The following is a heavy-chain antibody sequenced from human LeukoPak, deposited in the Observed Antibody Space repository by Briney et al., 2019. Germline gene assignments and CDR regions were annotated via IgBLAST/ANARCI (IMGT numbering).Heavy chain of an antibody. CDR1: GGSISSSSHY. V-gene: IGHV4-61*02. CDR2: IYTSGST. D-gene: IGHD3-22*01. CDR3: ARDKAYYYDSSGYFTRWFDP. Sequence: SETLSLTCTVSGGSISSSSHYWSWIRQPAGKGLEWLGLIYTSGSTNYNPSLKHRVTISVDASKNQFSLKLSSVTAADTAVYYCARDKAYYYDSSGYFTRWFDPWGQGTLVTVSS. J-gene: IGHJ5*02.